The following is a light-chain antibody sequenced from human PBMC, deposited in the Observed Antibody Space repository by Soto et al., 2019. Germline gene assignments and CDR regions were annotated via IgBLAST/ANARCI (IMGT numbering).Light chain of an antibody. Sequence: EIVLTQSPGTLSSSPGEKATLSCRASQRVNSTYLAWYQQRRGQAPRLLIYGAANRATGIPDRFSGRGSGTDFTLSISRLEPEDFTVYYCQQYGNLPTTFGPGTKVDIK. J-gene: IGKJ3*01. V-gene: IGKV3-20*01. CDR3: QQYGNLPTT. CDR2: GAA. CDR1: QRVNSTY.